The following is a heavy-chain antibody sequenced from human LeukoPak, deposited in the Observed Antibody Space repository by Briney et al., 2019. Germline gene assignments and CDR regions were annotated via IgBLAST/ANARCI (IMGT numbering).Heavy chain of an antibody. V-gene: IGHV4-34*01. CDR2: INHSGST. CDR1: GVSFSGYY. D-gene: IGHD3-10*01. CDR3: ARGSYYGSGSYGAHYYYYYRDV. Sequence: SETPSLTCAVYGVSFSGYYWSWIRQPPGKGLEWIGEINHSGSTNYNPSLKSRVTISVDTSKNQFSLKLSSVTAADTAVYYCARGSYYGSGSYGAHYYYYYRDVSGKGTTVTVSS. J-gene: IGHJ6*03.